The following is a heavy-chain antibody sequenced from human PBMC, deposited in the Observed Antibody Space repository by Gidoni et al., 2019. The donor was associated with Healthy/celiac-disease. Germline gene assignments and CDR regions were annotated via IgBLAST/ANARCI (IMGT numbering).Heavy chain of an antibody. CDR1: VYTFTSYG. D-gene: IGHD2-15*01. CDR3: ARANSGGSGKMEDGEH. J-gene: IGHJ4*02. Sequence: QVQLVQSGAEVKKPGASVKVSCKASVYTFTSYGISWVRQAPGQGLEWMGWISAYNGNTNDAQKLQGRVTMTTDTSTSTAYMELRSLRSDDTAVYYCARANSGGSGKMEDGEHWGQGTLVTVSS. V-gene: IGHV1-18*01. CDR2: ISAYNGNT.